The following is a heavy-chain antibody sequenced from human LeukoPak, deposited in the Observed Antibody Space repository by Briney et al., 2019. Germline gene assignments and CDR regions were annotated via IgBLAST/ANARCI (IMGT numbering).Heavy chain of an antibody. Sequence: GGSLRLSCAASGFTFSSNYMSWVRQAPGKGLEWVSVIYSGGSTYYADSVKGRFTISRDNYKNTLYLQMNSLRAEDTAVYYCARLGSYIVVVEHWYFDLWGRGTPVTVSS. CDR1: GFTFSSNY. CDR3: ARLGSYIVVVEHWYFDL. J-gene: IGHJ2*01. D-gene: IGHD2-2*01. CDR2: IYSGGST. V-gene: IGHV3-53*01.